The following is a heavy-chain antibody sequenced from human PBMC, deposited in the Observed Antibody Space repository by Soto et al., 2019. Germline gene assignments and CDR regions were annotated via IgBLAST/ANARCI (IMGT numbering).Heavy chain of an antibody. J-gene: IGHJ5*02. Sequence: EVQLVESGGGLVQPRGSLRLSCAASGFTFSSYSMNWVRQAPGKGLEWVSYIRSSSSTIYYADSVKGRFTIARDNAKNALYLQMNSLRDEDTAVYYCAREIPSRGAGWFDPWGQGTLVTVSS. CDR1: GFTFSSYS. CDR2: IRSSSSTI. D-gene: IGHD3-10*01. V-gene: IGHV3-48*02. CDR3: AREIPSRGAGWFDP.